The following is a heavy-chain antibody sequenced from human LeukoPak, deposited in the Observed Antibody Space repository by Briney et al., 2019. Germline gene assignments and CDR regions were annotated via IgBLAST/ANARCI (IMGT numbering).Heavy chain of an antibody. J-gene: IGHJ4*02. Sequence: PGGSLRLSCAAPVFTFTSNGMHCVREAPGKGLWWGAFIRYEGSYKYYVDSVKGRFTISRDNSKSTLHLQMNSLRVEDTAVYYCAKDASGYCVNGVCFPLDYWGQGTLVTVSS. CDR1: VFTFTSNG. V-gene: IGHV3-30*02. CDR3: AKDASGYCVNGVCFPLDY. D-gene: IGHD2-8*01. CDR2: IRYEGSYK.